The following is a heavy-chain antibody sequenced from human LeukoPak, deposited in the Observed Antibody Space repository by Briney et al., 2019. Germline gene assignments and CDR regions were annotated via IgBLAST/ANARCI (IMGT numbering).Heavy chain of an antibody. Sequence: PGGSLRLSCAASGFTFNSYAMTWVRQAPGKGLEWVSAVSGSGCSTYYPDSVDGLFTISRHNSKDTLYLKINSLRVEDMAVYFCAKLGYYDFWSNYLVFENWGQGTLVTVSS. V-gene: IGHV3-23*01. J-gene: IGHJ1*01. CDR2: VSGSGCST. D-gene: IGHD3-3*01. CDR3: AKLGYYDFWSNYLVFEN. CDR1: GFTFNSYA.